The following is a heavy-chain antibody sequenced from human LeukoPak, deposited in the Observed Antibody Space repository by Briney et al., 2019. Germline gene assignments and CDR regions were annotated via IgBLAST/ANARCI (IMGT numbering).Heavy chain of an antibody. D-gene: IGHD4-17*01. V-gene: IGHV1-8*03. J-gene: IGHJ4*02. Sequence: GASVKVSCKASGYTFTSYDINWGRRATGQGLEWMGWMDPHSGDTAYAQKFLGRVTITRDTSMSTAYMELNSLTSEDTAVYYCARRSTPDYAFDYWGQGALVTVSS. CDR2: MDPHSGDT. CDR3: ARRSTPDYAFDY. CDR1: GYTFTSYD.